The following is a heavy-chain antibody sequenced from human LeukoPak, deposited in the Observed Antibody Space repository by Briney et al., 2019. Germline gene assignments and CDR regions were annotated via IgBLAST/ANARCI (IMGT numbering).Heavy chain of an antibody. J-gene: IGHJ4*02. CDR1: GFSLSTYD. CDR2: ITSNGGTT. V-gene: IGHV3-64*01. CDR3: ARGYCSSTSCTNDY. Sequence: GGSLRLSCVASGFSLSTYDMYWVRQAPGKGLEPVSAITSNGGTTYYANSVKGRFTISRDNSKNTLYLQMGSLRAEDMAVYYCARGYCSSTSCTNDYWGQGTLVTVSS. D-gene: IGHD2-2*01.